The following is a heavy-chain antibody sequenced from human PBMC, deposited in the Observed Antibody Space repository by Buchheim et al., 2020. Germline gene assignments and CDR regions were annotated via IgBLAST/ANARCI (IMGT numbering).Heavy chain of an antibody. CDR1: GFTFSSYG. CDR3: AILHESAGNYYFDY. J-gene: IGHJ4*02. V-gene: IGHV3-30*03. D-gene: IGHD4-23*01. Sequence: QVQLVESGGGVVQPGRSLRLSCAASGFTFSSYGMHWVRQAPGKGLEWVAVISYDGSNKYYADSVKGRFTISRDNSKNTLYLQMNSLRAEDTAVYHCAILHESAGNYYFDYWGQGTL. CDR2: ISYDGSNK.